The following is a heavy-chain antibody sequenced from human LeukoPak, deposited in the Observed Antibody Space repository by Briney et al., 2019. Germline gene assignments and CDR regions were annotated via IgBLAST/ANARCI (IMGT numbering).Heavy chain of an antibody. CDR2: ISGSGSIT. Sequence: GGSLRLSCAASGFTFSSYGMHWVRQAPGKGLEWVSSISGSGSITSYADSVKGRFTISRDNSKNTLYLQMNSLRAEDTAVYYCARGARVQLWSYFDYWGQGTLVTVSS. V-gene: IGHV3-23*01. D-gene: IGHD5-18*01. J-gene: IGHJ4*02. CDR1: GFTFSSYG. CDR3: ARGARVQLWSYFDY.